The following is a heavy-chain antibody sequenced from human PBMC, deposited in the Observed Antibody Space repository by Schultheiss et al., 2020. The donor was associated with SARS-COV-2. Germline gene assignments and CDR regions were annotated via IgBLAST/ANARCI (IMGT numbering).Heavy chain of an antibody. Sequence: GSLRLSCTVSGGSISSYYWSWIRQPAGKGLEWIGRIYTSGSTNYNPSLKSRVTMSVDTSKNQFSLKLSSVTAADTAVYYCAGPYGGNSWGQGTLVTVSS. CDR2: IYTSGST. J-gene: IGHJ4*02. CDR1: GGSISSYY. D-gene: IGHD4-23*01. CDR3: AGPYGGNS. V-gene: IGHV4-4*07.